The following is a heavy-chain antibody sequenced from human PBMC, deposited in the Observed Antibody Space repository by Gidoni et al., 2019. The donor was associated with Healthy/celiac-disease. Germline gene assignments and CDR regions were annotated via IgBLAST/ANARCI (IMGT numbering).Heavy chain of an antibody. CDR3: ARAPSRRVYYYYYGMDV. J-gene: IGHJ6*02. CDR1: GGSFSGYY. Sequence: QVQLQQWGAGLLKPSETLSLTCAVYGGSFSGYYWSWIRQPPGKGLEWIGEINHSGSTNYNPSLKSRVTISVDTSKNQFSLKLSSVTAADTPVYYCARAPSRRVYYYYYGMDVWGQGTTVTVSS. V-gene: IGHV4-34*01. CDR2: INHSGST. D-gene: IGHD6-13*01.